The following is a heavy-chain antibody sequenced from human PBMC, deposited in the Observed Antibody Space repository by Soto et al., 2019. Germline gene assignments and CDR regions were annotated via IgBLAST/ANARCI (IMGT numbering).Heavy chain of an antibody. CDR3: ARDGGKVAGSSYMDV. Sequence: GGSLRLSCAASGFTFSSYSMNWVRQAPGKGLEWVSSISSSSSYIYYADSVKGRFTISRDNAKNSLYLQMNSLRAEDTAVYYWARDGGKVAGSSYMDVWGKGTTVTVSS. J-gene: IGHJ6*03. CDR1: GFTFSSYS. CDR2: ISSSSSYI. V-gene: IGHV3-21*01. D-gene: IGHD2-15*01.